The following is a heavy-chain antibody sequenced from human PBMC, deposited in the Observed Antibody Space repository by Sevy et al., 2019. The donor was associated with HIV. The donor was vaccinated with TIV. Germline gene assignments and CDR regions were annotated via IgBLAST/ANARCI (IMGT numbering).Heavy chain of an antibody. CDR1: GGSINSNNW. CDR3: ASRLWFGGLGGGYFDY. D-gene: IGHD3-10*01. CDR2: IYHSGSI. V-gene: IGHV4-4*02. J-gene: IGHJ4*02. Sequence: SETLSLTCAVSGGSINSNNWWSWVRQPPGKGLEWIGEIYHSGSINYNPSLKSRVTISVDKSKKQFSLKVNSVTAADTAGYYGASRLWFGGLGGGYFDYWGQGTLVTVSS.